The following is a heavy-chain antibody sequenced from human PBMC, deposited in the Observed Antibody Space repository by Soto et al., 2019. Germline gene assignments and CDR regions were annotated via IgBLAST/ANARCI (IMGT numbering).Heavy chain of an antibody. D-gene: IGHD1-26*01. Sequence: QGQLVESGGGVVQPGRSLRLSCAASGFTFSNYGMHWVRQVPGKGLEWVAVISYDGSNKYYADSVKGRFTISRDNSKNTLYLQMNSLRAEDTAVYYCAKDLGSGSYLFDAFDIWGQGTMVTVSS. CDR3: AKDLGSGSYLFDAFDI. CDR1: GFTFSNYG. V-gene: IGHV3-30*18. J-gene: IGHJ3*02. CDR2: ISYDGSNK.